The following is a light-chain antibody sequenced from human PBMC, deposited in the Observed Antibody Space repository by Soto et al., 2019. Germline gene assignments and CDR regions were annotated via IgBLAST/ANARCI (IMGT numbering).Light chain of an antibody. CDR1: QSINNNY. CDR2: GAS. V-gene: IGKV3-20*01. Sequence: EIVLTQSPGTLSLSPGDRATLSCRASQSINNNYLAWYQQKPGQPPSLLIFGASSRATGIPDRFSGSGSGTAFTLTISRLEPEDFAVYYCQQYDASPPFTFGRGTKVEIK. CDR3: QQYDASPPFT. J-gene: IGKJ4*01.